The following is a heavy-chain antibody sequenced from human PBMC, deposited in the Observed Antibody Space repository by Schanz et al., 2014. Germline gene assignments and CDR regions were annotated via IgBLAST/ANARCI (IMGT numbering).Heavy chain of an antibody. J-gene: IGHJ5*02. CDR1: GFTFSSYA. V-gene: IGHV3-23*01. CDR3: AKAADWPVTRFDP. D-gene: IGHD3-9*01. Sequence: EVQLLESGGGLVQPGGSLRLSCAASGFTFSSYAMSWVRQAPGKGLEWVSAISGGGGTTYYADSVKGRFTISRDSAENSLYLQMNSLRAEDTAVYYCAKAADWPVTRFDPWGQGTLVTVSS. CDR2: ISGGGGTT.